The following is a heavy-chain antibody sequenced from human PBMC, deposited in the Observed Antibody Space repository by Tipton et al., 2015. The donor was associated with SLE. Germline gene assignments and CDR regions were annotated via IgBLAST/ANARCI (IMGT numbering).Heavy chain of an antibody. CDR1: GGSISSSSYY. D-gene: IGHD1-26*01. Sequence: TLSLPCTVSGGSISSSSYYWGWIRQPPGKGLEWIGNIYRSGSTNYNPSLKSRVTISVDTSKNQFSLKLSSVTATDTAVYYCASPRGELGAFDIWGQGTMVPVSS. CDR3: ASPRGELGAFDI. J-gene: IGHJ3*02. CDR2: IYRSGST. V-gene: IGHV4-39*07.